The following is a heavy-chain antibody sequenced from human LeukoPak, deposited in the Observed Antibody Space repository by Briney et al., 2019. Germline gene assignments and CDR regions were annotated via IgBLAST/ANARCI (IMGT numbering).Heavy chain of an antibody. J-gene: IGHJ6*03. V-gene: IGHV4-61*02. Sequence: SETLSLTCTVSGGSISSGSYYWSWIRQPAGKGLEWIGRIYTSGSTNYNPSLKSRVTISVDKSKNQFSLKLSSVTAADTAVYYCARSSRGYGDYEAYYYYYYMDVWGKGTTVTVSS. CDR1: GGSISSGSYY. CDR2: IYTSGST. CDR3: ARSSRGYGDYEAYYYYYYMDV. D-gene: IGHD4-17*01.